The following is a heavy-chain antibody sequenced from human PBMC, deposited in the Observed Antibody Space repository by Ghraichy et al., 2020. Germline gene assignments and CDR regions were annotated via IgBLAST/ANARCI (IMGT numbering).Heavy chain of an antibody. V-gene: IGHV3-66*01. D-gene: IGHD3-3*01. CDR1: GFNVGYHS. CDR3: ARGSSDWSIFGS. J-gene: IGHJ4*02. CDR2: FYTGGNT. Sequence: GGSLRLSCAASGFNVGYHSMRWVRKAPGKGLEWVSVFYTGGNTYYADSVKDSFTMSRDKSKNTFYLQVNSLRAEDTAVYRCARGSSDWSIFGSWGQGTLVTFSS.